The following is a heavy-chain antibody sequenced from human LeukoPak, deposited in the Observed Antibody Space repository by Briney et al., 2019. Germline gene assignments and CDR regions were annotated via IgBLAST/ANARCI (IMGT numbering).Heavy chain of an antibody. CDR1: GYTFAGYY. V-gene: IGHV1-2*06. J-gene: IGHJ5*02. CDR2: INPNSGGT. Sequence: GASVKVSCKASGYTFAGYYMHWVRQAPGQGLEWMGRINPNSGGTNYAQKFQGRVTITRDTSISTAYMELSRLRSDDTAVYYCARVGGWYDNWFDPWGQGTLDTVSS. CDR3: ARVGGWYDNWFDP. D-gene: IGHD6-19*01.